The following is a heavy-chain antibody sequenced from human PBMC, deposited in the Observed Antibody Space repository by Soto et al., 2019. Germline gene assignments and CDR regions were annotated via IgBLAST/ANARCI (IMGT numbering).Heavy chain of an antibody. D-gene: IGHD3-22*01. J-gene: IGHJ5*02. CDR2: ISGSGGST. V-gene: IGHV3-23*01. CDR1: GFTFSSYV. Sequence: PGGSLRLSCAVSGFTFSSYVMSWVRQAPGKGLEWVSAISGSGGSTYYADSVEGRFTISRDNSKNTLYLQMNSLRADDTAVYYCAKVGYYDSSGHNWFDPWGQGTLVTVSS. CDR3: AKVGYYDSSGHNWFDP.